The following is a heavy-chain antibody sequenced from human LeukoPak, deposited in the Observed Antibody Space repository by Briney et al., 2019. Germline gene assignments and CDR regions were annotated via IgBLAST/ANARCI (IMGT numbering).Heavy chain of an antibody. CDR2: IGTAGDT. Sequence: PGGSLRLSCAASGFTFSSYDMHWVRQATGKGLEWVSAIGTAGDTYYPGSVKGRFTISRENAKNSLYLQMNSLRAEDTAVYYCAKGHGWLRPNDAFDIWGQGTMVTVSS. V-gene: IGHV3-13*01. CDR3: AKGHGWLRPNDAFDI. CDR1: GFTFSSYD. D-gene: IGHD5-12*01. J-gene: IGHJ3*02.